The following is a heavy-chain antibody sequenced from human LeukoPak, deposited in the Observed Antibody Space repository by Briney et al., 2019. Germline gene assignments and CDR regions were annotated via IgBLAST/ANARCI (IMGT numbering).Heavy chain of an antibody. CDR1: GYSFTSYW. CDR2: IYPGDSDT. CDR3: ARHPLTLDTVMVTLFLDY. V-gene: IGHV5-51*01. Sequence: GESLKISCKGSGYSFTSYWIGWVRQMPGKGLEWMGIIYPGDSDTRYSPSFQGQVTISADKSISTAYLQWSSLKASDTAMYYCARHPLTLDTVMVTLFLDYWGQGTLVTVSS. J-gene: IGHJ4*02. D-gene: IGHD5-18*01.